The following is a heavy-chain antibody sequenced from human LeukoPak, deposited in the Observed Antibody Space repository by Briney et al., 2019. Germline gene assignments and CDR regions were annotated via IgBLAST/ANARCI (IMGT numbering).Heavy chain of an antibody. J-gene: IGHJ4*02. D-gene: IGHD5/OR15-5a*01. Sequence: AGRSLRLSCAASGFTFSSYGMHWVRQAPGKGLEWVAVIWYDGSNKYYADSVKGRFTISRDNSKNMLYLQMNSLRAEDTAVYYCARDPSLRVTLDYWGQGTLVTVSS. CDR1: GFTFSSYG. CDR3: ARDPSLRVTLDY. V-gene: IGHV3-33*01. CDR2: IWYDGSNK.